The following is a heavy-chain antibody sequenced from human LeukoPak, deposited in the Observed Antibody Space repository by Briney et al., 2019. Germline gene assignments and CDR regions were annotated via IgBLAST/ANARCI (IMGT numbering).Heavy chain of an antibody. J-gene: IGHJ6*03. D-gene: IGHD2-2*03. CDR3: ARGIGYCSSTICSYYYYMDV. CDR2: IYKRGST. V-gene: IGHV4-59*01. CDR1: GGSIRNYY. Sequence: SETLSLTGNASGGSIRNYYWSWIRQPPGKGLNGIANIYKRGSTNYNPSLKSRVTISVDTSKNQFSLKLNSVTAADTAVYYCARGIGYCSSTICSYYYYMDVWGKGTTVTVSS.